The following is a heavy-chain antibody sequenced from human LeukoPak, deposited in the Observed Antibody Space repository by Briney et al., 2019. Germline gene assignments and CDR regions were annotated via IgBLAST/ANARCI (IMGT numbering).Heavy chain of an antibody. CDR2: IKQDGSEK. V-gene: IGHV3-7*01. CDR1: GFSFSTYW. J-gene: IGHJ4*02. Sequence: GGSLRLSCAASGFSFSTYWMSWVRQAPGKGRGWVAHIKQDGSEKYYVDSAKGRFTISRDNAKNSLYLQMNSLRAEDTAVYYCATDLGSSRPNFWGQGILVTVSS. CDR3: ATDLGSSRPNF. D-gene: IGHD6-13*01.